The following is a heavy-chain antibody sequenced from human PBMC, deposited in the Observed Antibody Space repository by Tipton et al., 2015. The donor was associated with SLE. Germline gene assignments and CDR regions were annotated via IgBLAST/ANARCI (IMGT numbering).Heavy chain of an antibody. CDR2: IYSGGSA. J-gene: IGHJ6*02. CDR3: ARVDYYYDSSGARCYYGMDV. V-gene: IGHV3-NL1*01. Sequence: SLRLSCAASGFTFDDYGMYWVRQAPGKGLEWVSVIYSGGSADYADSVKGRFTISRDNSKNTLYMQMNSLRAEDTAVYYCARVDYYYDSSGARCYYGMDVWGQGTTVTVSS. D-gene: IGHD3-22*01. CDR1: GFTFDDYG.